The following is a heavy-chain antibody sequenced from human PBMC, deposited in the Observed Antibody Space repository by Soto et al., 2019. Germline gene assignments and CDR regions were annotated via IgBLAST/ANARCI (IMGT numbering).Heavy chain of an antibody. CDR1: GFTFSSYT. V-gene: IGHV3-23*01. CDR2: ISGSGGST. J-gene: IGHJ5*02. CDR3: AKDRKYQLLCWFDP. D-gene: IGHD2-2*01. Sequence: GGSLSLSCAASGFTFSSYTMSWVRQAPGKGLEWVSAISGSGGSTYYADSVKGRFTISRDNSKKKLYLQMNSQRAEDTAVYYCAKDRKYQLLCWFDPWGQGTLVTVSS.